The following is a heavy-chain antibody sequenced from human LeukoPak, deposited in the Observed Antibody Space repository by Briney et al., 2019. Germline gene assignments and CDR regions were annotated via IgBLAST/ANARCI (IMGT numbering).Heavy chain of an antibody. CDR2: IYYSGST. CDR3: ARDLGSSDDY. D-gene: IGHD5-12*01. Sequence: SSETLSLTCTVSGGSISSHYWSWIWQPPRQGLERIGYIYYSGSTNYNPSLKSRVTISVDTSKNQFSLKLSSVTAADTAVYYCARDLGSSDDYWGQGTLVTVSS. V-gene: IGHV4-59*11. J-gene: IGHJ4*02. CDR1: GGSISSHY.